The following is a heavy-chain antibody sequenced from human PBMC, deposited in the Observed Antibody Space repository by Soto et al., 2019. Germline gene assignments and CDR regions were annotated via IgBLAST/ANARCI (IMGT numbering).Heavy chain of an antibody. D-gene: IGHD6-19*01. J-gene: IGHJ1*01. CDR3: AREVWVAGLLVGSGGFQH. CDR2: ISSSSYI. CDR1: GFTFSSYS. V-gene: IGHV3-21*01. Sequence: GGSLRLSCAASGFTFSSYSMNWVRQAPGKGLEWVSSISSSSYIYYADSVKGRFTISRDNAKNSLYLQMNSLRAEDTAVYYCAREVWVAGLLVGSGGFQHWGQGTLVTVPS.